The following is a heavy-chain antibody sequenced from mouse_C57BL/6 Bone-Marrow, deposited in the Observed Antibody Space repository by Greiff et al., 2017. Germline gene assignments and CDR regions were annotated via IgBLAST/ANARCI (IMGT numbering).Heavy chain of an antibody. Sequence: QVQLQQPGAELVKPGASVKLSCKASGYTFTSSWMQWVKQRPGQGLEWIGGIDPSDGYTNYNQKFKGKATWTVDKSSSTAYMQHSSLTSEDSAVYYCAREKGNYDYDFAYWGQGTRVTVSA. V-gene: IGHV1-50*01. D-gene: IGHD2-4*01. CDR3: AREKGNYDYDFAY. J-gene: IGHJ3*01. CDR1: GYTFTSSW. CDR2: IDPSDGYT.